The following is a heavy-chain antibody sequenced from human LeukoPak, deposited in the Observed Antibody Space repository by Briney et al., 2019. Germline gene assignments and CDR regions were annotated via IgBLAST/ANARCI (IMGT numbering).Heavy chain of an antibody. D-gene: IGHD3-22*01. CDR3: ATLVYYDHSYHFMEV. CDR2: INPNSGAT. Sequence: ASVKVSCKASGYSFIGYYIHWVRQAPGQGLEWMAWINPNSGATKYAQNFQGRVTVTRDTSTTTAYMELRSLRSDDTAVYYCATLVYYDHSYHFMEVWGKGTPVTVSS. CDR1: GYSFIGYY. J-gene: IGHJ6*03. V-gene: IGHV1-2*02.